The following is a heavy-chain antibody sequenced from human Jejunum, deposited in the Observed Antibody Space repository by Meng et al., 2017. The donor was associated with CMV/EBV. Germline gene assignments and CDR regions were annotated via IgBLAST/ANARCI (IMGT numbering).Heavy chain of an antibody. Sequence: SISSADDCWSWIRQPPGKGLEWIGYIYYSGSTFSSSSLRGRVTMSIDTSKNQFSLRLSSMTAADTAVYYCARETAWAKWKYGVVDYWGQGTLVTVSS. V-gene: IGHV4-30-4*08. CDR3: ARETAWAKWKYGVVDY. J-gene: IGHJ4*02. D-gene: IGHD1-20*01. CDR1: SISSADDC. CDR2: IYYSGST.